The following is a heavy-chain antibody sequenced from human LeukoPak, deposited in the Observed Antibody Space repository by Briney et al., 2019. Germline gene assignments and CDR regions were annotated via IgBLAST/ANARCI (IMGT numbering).Heavy chain of an antibody. CDR3: AGDTPPGGDYYFDY. CDR2: IWNAGTNT. V-gene: IGHV3-33*01. D-gene: IGHD3-16*01. CDR1: GFSFSTYG. Sequence: PAGSLRLSCAASGFSFSTYGMHWDRQAPGKGLEWVALIWNAGTNTYYADSVKGRFTISRDNSKNTLYLQMNSLRAEDTAVYYCAGDTPPGGDYYFDYWGQGTLVIVSS. J-gene: IGHJ4*02.